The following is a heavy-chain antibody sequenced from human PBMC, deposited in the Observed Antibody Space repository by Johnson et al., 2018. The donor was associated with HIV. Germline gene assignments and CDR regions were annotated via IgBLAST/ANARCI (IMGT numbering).Heavy chain of an antibody. CDR1: GFTVSSYA. D-gene: IGHD1-26*01. J-gene: IGHJ3*02. CDR2: ISYDGSNK. CDR3: AKESKWESRTPHDFDM. Sequence: QVQLVESGGGLVKPGGSLRLSCAASGFTVSSYAMHWVRQAPGKGLEWGAVISYDGSNKFYADSVKGRLTISRDNSKNTLYLQMKILRVEGTDGYYCAKESKWESRTPHDFDMWGQGTMVTVSS. V-gene: IGHV3-30-3*02.